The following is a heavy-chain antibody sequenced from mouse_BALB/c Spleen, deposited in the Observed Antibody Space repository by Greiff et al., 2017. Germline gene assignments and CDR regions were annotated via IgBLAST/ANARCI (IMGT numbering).Heavy chain of an antibody. CDR2: INPYNGDT. Sequence: VHVKQSGPELVKPGASVKISCKASGYSFTGYFMNWVKQSHGKSLEWIGRINPYNGDTFYNQKFKGKATLTVDKSSSTAHMELLSLTSEDSAVYYCGRSDGNYVRAMDYWGQGTSVTVSS. J-gene: IGHJ4*01. V-gene: IGHV1-37*01. CDR1: GYSFTGYF. D-gene: IGHD2-1*01. CDR3: GRSDGNYVRAMDY.